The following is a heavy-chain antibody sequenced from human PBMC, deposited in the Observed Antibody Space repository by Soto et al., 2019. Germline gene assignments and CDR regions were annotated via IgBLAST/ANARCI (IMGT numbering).Heavy chain of an antibody. Sequence: GGSLRLSCAASGFTFSSYAMSWVRQAPGKGLEWVSAISGSGGSTYYADSVKGRFTISRDNSKNTLYLQMNSLRAEDTAVYYCAKGAAVTMVRGVIIKTHRHYYYGMDVWGQGTTVTVSS. CDR2: ISGSGGST. CDR3: AKGAAVTMVRGVIIKTHRHYYYGMDV. D-gene: IGHD3-10*01. CDR1: GFTFSSYA. V-gene: IGHV3-23*01. J-gene: IGHJ6*02.